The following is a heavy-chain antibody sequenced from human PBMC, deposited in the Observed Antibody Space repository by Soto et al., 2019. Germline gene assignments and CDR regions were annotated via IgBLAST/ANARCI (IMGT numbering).Heavy chain of an antibody. V-gene: IGHV1-69*01. J-gene: IGHJ3*02. CDR3: ARDAGHYYDSSGSGAFDI. CDR1: GGTFSSYA. D-gene: IGHD3-22*01. Sequence: QVQLVQSGAEVKKPGSSVKVSCKASGGTFSSYAISWVRQAPGQGLEWMGGIIPIFGTANYAQKFQGRVMITADESTSPAYMELSSLRSEDTAVYYCARDAGHYYDSSGSGAFDIWGQGTMVTVSS. CDR2: IIPIFGTA.